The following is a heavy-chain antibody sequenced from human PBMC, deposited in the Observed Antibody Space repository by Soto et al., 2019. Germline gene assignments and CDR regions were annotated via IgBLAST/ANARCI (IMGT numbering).Heavy chain of an antibody. J-gene: IGHJ6*02. CDR3: AIEMYYDFWSGSPNYGMDV. D-gene: IGHD3-3*01. CDR1: GGSISSRDYY. V-gene: IGHV4-30-4*01. Sequence: SETLSLPCTVSGGSISSRDYYWSCIRQPPGKGLEWIGYIYYSGSTYYNPSLKSRVTISVDTSKNQFSLKLSSVTAADTAVYYCAIEMYYDFWSGSPNYGMDVWCQGTTVT. CDR2: IYYSGST.